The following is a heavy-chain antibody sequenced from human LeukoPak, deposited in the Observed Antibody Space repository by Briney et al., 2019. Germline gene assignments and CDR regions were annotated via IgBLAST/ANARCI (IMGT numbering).Heavy chain of an antibody. CDR1: GYIFSELS. CDR2: FNPEDGET. CDR3: ATDGAGDYLNH. D-gene: IGHD4-17*01. Sequence: ASVKVSCKVSGYIFSELSMHWVRQAPGQGLEWMGGFNPEDGETFYAQKFQGRVNMTEDTSTDTAYMELSSLSYDDTAVYYCATDGAGDYLNHWGQGTLVTVSS. V-gene: IGHV1-24*01. J-gene: IGHJ4*02.